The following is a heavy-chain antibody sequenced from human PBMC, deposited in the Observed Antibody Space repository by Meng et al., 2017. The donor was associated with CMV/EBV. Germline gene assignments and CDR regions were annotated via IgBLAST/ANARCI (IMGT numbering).Heavy chain of an antibody. CDR3: ARGKGDRVRYFDL. V-gene: IGHV4-34*01. J-gene: IGHJ2*01. CDR2: INHSGST. Sequence: AGYGGSVSGYYWSWIRQTPGKGLEWIGEINHSGSTNYNPTLKSRVTISVDTSKNQFSLKLSSVTAADTAVYYCARGKGDRVRYFDLWGRGTLVTVSS. D-gene: IGHD3-16*01. CDR1: GGSVSGYY.